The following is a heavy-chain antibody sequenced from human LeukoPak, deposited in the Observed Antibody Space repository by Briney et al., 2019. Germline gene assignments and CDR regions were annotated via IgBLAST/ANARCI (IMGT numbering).Heavy chain of an antibody. CDR1: GGSISSGGYS. Sequence: SQTLSLTCAVSGGSISSGGYSWSWIRQPPGKGLEWIGYIYHSGSTYYNPSLKSRVTISVDRSKNQFSPKLSSVTAADTAVYYCARDGNYYYGMDVWGQGTTVTVSS. CDR2: IYHSGST. J-gene: IGHJ6*02. V-gene: IGHV4-30-2*01. CDR3: ARDGNYYYGMDV.